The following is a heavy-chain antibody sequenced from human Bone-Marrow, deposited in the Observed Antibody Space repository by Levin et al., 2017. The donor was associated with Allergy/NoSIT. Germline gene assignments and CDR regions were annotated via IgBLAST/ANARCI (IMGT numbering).Heavy chain of an antibody. V-gene: IGHV3-30*04. D-gene: IGHD1-26*01. CDR3: TRGSGSYPWAVFDH. CDR1: EFTFSRYP. Sequence: GGSLRLSCAASEFTFSRYPMHWVRQAPGKGLEWVAVMSHDGNFKSYADSVKGRFTISRDTSENTLYLQMNSLRPEDTAVYYCTRGSGSYPWAVFDHWGQGTLVTVSS. CDR2: MSHDGNFK. J-gene: IGHJ4*02.